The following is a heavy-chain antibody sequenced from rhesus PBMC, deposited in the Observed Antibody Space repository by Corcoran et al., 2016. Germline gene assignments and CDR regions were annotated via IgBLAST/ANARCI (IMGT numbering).Heavy chain of an antibody. CDR2: IRSISNNYET. CDR3: ARPGFSLDV. J-gene: IGHJ5-2*02. V-gene: IGHV3-118*01. D-gene: IGHD3-9*01. CDR1: GFTFSSAV. Sequence: EVQLVESGGGLVQPGGSLSLSCAAAGFTFSSAVMYGVRQASGKGRELVGRIRSISNNYETGYSASVNGRFTISRDDSKNTAYLQMNSLKTEDTAVYYCARPGFSLDVWGRGVLVTVSS.